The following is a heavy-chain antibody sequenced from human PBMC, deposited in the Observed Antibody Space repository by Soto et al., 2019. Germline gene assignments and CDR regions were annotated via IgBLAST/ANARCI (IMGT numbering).Heavy chain of an antibody. Sequence: GGSLRLSCAASGFTVSSNYMSWVRQAPGKGLEWVSVIYSGGSTYYADSVKGRFTISRDNSKNTLYLQMNSLRAEDTAVYYCARDKTGYDAFDIWGQGTMVTVSS. D-gene: IGHD7-27*01. CDR3: ARDKTGYDAFDI. J-gene: IGHJ3*02. V-gene: IGHV3-53*01. CDR2: IYSGGST. CDR1: GFTVSSNY.